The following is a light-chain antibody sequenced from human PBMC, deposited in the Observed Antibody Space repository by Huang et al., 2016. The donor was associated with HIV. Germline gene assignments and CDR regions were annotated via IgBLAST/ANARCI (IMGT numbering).Light chain of an antibody. V-gene: IGKV3-11*01. CDR1: QSVRSY. Sequence: EIVSTQSPATLSLSPGERATLSCRASQSVRSYLAWYQQKPGQAPRLLIYDASNRATGSPARFSGSGSGTDFTLTISNLQSEDFAVYYCQQRSAWPLTFGGGTKVEI. CDR2: DAS. J-gene: IGKJ4*01. CDR3: QQRSAWPLT.